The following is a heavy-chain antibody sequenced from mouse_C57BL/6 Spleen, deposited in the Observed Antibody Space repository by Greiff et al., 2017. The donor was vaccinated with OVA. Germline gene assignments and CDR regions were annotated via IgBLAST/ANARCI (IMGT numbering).Heavy chain of an antibody. Sequence: VKLVESGPGLVQPSQSLSITCTVSGFSLTSYGVHWVRQSPGKGLEWLGVIWSGGSTDYNAAFISRLSISKDNSKSQVFFKMNSLQADDTAIYYCARMRSNFFDYWGQGTTLTVSS. D-gene: IGHD2-5*01. CDR1: GFSLTSYG. V-gene: IGHV2-2*01. CDR2: IWSGGST. CDR3: ARMRSNFFDY. J-gene: IGHJ2*01.